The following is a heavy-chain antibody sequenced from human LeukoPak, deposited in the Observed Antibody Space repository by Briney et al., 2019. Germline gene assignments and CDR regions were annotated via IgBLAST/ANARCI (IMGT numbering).Heavy chain of an antibody. J-gene: IGHJ4*02. V-gene: IGHV3-21*01. Sequence: AGGSLRLSCAASEFTFSDYWMTWVRQAPGKGLEWVSSISSSSSYIYYADSVKGRFTISRDNAKNSLYLQMNSLRAEDTAVYYCARDYYGSGSYHYWGQGTLVTVSS. CDR1: EFTFSDYW. CDR3: ARDYYGSGSYHY. D-gene: IGHD3-10*01. CDR2: ISSSSSYI.